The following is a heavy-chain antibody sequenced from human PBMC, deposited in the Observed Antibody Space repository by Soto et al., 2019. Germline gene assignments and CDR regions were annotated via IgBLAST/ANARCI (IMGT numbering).Heavy chain of an antibody. J-gene: IGHJ4*02. CDR3: ARALRAIWFGEYPGPAYYFDY. Sequence: SETLSLTCTVSGGSISSGDYYWSWIRQPPGKGLEWIGYIYYSGSTYYNPSLKSRVTISVDTSKNQFSLKLSSVTAADTAVYYCARALRAIWFGEYPGPAYYFDYWGQGTLVTVSS. CDR2: IYYSGST. D-gene: IGHD3-10*01. CDR1: GGSISSGDYY. V-gene: IGHV4-30-4*01.